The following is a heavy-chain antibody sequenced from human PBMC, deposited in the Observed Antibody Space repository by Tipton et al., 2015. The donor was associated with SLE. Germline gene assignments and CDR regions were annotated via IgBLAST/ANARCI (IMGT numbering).Heavy chain of an antibody. CDR1: GNTFSNNA. J-gene: IGHJ4*02. CDR2: IIPILGTA. CDR3: ASGDSSSWLYFDY. V-gene: IGHV1-69*05. D-gene: IGHD6-13*01. Sequence: QSGPEVKKPGSSVKVSCKASGNTFSNNAINWVRQAPGQGLEWMGGIIPILGTANYAQKFQGRVTITTDESTSTAYMELSSLRSDDTAVYYCASGDSSSWLYFDYWGQGTLVTVSS.